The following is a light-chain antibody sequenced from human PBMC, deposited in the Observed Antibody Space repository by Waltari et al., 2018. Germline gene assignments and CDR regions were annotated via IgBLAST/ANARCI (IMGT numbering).Light chain of an antibody. CDR1: QSISSY. CDR3: QQSYSTPIT. J-gene: IGKJ5*01. V-gene: IGKV1-39*01. CDR2: AAS. Sequence: DIQMTQSPSSLSASVGDRVTITCRASQSISSYLNWYQQKPGKAPKLLVYAASSLQSGVPSRFSGGGSGTDFTLTISSLHPEDFSTYYCQQSYSTPITVGQGTRLEIK.